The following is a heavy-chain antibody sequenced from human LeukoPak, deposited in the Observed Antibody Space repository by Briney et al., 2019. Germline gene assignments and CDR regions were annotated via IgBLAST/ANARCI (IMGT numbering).Heavy chain of an antibody. V-gene: IGHV3-66*01. CDR1: GFTVNSNY. CDR2: IYRAGTT. J-gene: IGHJ3*02. CDR3: ARDNIYGGNSGALDI. Sequence: GGSLRLSCEASGFTVNSNYMSWVRQAPGKGLDWVSIIYRAGTTYYADSVKGRFTISRDNSQNTLYLEMSSLRAEDTAVYYCARDNIYGGNSGALDIWGQGTMVTVSS. D-gene: IGHD2-21*01.